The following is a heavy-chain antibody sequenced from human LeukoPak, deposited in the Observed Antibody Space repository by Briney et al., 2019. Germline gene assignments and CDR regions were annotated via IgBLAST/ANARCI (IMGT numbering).Heavy chain of an antibody. CDR3: ARVPKSATYYYDSRDPNWFDP. Sequence: PSETPSLTCTVSGGSISSGGYYWSWIRQAPGKGLEWIGYINHSGSTNYNPSLKSRVTISVDTSKNQFSLKLSSVTAADTAVYYCARVPKSATYYYDSRDPNWFDPWGQGTLVTVSS. CDR2: INHSGST. CDR1: GGSISSGGYY. V-gene: IGHV4-30-2*01. D-gene: IGHD3-22*01. J-gene: IGHJ5*02.